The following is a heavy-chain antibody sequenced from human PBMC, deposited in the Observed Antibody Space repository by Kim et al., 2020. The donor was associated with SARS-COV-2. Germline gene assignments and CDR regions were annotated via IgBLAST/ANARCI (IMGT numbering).Heavy chain of an antibody. V-gene: IGHV3-7*01. CDR3: ARDVLIFDY. CDR1: GFTFSSYW. J-gene: IGHJ4*02. CDR2: IKQDGSEK. D-gene: IGHD2-15*01. Sequence: GGSLRLSCAASGFTFSSYWMSWVRQAPGKGLEWGSNIKQDGSEKYYVDSVKGRFTISRDNAKNSLYLQMKRLRAEDTAVYYCARDVLIFDYWGQGHLVTVSS.